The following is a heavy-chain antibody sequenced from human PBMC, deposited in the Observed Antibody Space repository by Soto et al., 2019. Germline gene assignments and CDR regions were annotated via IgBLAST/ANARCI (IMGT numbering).Heavy chain of an antibody. CDR1: GDKECRTSGA. CDR3: ARGSFSSGWYKSSYYGRDV. V-gene: IGHV6-1*01. D-gene: IGHD6-19*01. Sequence: GDKECRTSGAWYWKRKNPSRGLEWLGSTYYRSKWYNDYAVSVKSRITINPDTSKNQFSLQLNSVTPEDTAVYYCARGSFSSGWYKSSYYGRDVWGQATTVSVS. CDR2: TYYRSKWYN. J-gene: IGHJ6*02.